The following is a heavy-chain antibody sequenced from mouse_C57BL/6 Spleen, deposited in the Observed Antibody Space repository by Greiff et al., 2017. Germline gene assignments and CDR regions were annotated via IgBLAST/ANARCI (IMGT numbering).Heavy chain of an antibody. J-gene: IGHJ2*01. D-gene: IGHD2-4*01. CDR1: GYTFTSYW. V-gene: IGHV1-61*01. CDR2: IYPSDSET. CDR3: AREEGLPLFDY. Sequence: QVQLQQPGAELVRPGSSVKLSCKASGYTFTSYWMDWVKQRPGQGLEWIGNIYPSDSETHYNQKFKDKATLTVDKSSSTAYMQLSSLTSEDSAVYYCAREEGLPLFDYWGQGTTLTVSS.